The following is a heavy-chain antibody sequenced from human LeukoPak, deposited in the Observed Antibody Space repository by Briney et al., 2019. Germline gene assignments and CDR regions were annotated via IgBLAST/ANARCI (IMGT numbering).Heavy chain of an antibody. D-gene: IGHD4-17*01. V-gene: IGHV4-38-2*02. CDR1: GYSISSGYY. CDR3: ASTRATTRLYYMDV. J-gene: IGHJ6*03. CDR2: IYHSGST. Sequence: SETLSLTCTVSGYSISSGYYWGWIRQPPGKGLEWIGSIYHSGSTYYNPSLKSRVTISVDTSKNQFSLKLSSVTAADMAVYYCASTRATTRLYYMDVWGKGTTVTVSS.